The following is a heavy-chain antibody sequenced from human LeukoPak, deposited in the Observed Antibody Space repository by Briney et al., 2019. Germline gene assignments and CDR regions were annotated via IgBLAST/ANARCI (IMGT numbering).Heavy chain of an antibody. V-gene: IGHV1-2*02. CDR1: GYTFTGYY. CDR2: INPNSGGT. J-gene: IGHJ6*02. Sequence: ASVKVSCKASGYTFTGYYMHWVRQAPGQGLEWMGWINPNSGGTNYAQKFQGRVTMTRDTSISTAYMELSRLRSDDTAVYYCARPRDYDFWSHYGMDVWGQGTTVTVSS. CDR3: ARPRDYDFWSHYGMDV. D-gene: IGHD3-3*01.